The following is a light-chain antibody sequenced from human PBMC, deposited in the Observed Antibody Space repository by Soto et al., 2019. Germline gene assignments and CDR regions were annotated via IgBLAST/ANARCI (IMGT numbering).Light chain of an antibody. Sequence: IVLTRSPGTLSLSPGERATLSCRASQSVSSSHLAWYQQKPGQAPRLLIYSASSRATGIPDRFSGSGSGTDFTLTISRLEPEDFAVYYCQQYGRSGTFGQGTKVDIK. CDR2: SAS. CDR1: QSVSSSH. J-gene: IGKJ1*01. CDR3: QQYGRSGT. V-gene: IGKV3-20*01.